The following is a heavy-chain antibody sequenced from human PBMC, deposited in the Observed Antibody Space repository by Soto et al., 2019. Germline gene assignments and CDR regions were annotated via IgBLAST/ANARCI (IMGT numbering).Heavy chain of an antibody. D-gene: IGHD6-13*01. CDR2: IIPIFGTA. CDR3: ARDLAAAGDNRWFDP. Sequence: SVRVSCKXSGGTFSSYAISWVRQAPGQGLEWMGGIIPIFGTANYAQKFQGRVTITADESTSTAYMELSSLRSEDTAVYYCARDLAAAGDNRWFDPWGQGTLVTVSS. CDR1: GGTFSSYA. V-gene: IGHV1-69*13. J-gene: IGHJ5*02.